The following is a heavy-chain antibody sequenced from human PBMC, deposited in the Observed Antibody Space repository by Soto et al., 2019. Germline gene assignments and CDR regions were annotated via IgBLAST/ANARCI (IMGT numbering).Heavy chain of an antibody. J-gene: IGHJ3*02. Sequence: QLQLQESGPGLVKPSETLSLTCTVSGGSISNDIYYWGWIRQPPGKGLEWIGSIYYSGSTYYNPSLKSRVTMSVDTSKKKVSLKLSSVTAADTAVYYCVRRSSSWNAFDIWGQGTIVTVSS. CDR1: GGSISNDIYY. CDR2: IYYSGST. CDR3: VRRSSSWNAFDI. D-gene: IGHD6-13*01. V-gene: IGHV4-39*01.